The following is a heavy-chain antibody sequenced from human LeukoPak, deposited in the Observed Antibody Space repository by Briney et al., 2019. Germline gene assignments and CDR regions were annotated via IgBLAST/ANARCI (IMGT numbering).Heavy chain of an antibody. CDR3: ATGTTVTTAFDN. J-gene: IGHJ4*02. Sequence: GGSLRLSCEASGFSLSGYGMHWVRQAPGKGLEWVSVIYSGGETYYADSVRGRFTISRDVSKNTVYLQMNSLRVDDTAIYYCATGTTVTTAFDNWGQGTLVTVSS. CDR1: GFSLSGYG. CDR2: IYSGGET. V-gene: IGHV3-66*01. D-gene: IGHD4-17*01.